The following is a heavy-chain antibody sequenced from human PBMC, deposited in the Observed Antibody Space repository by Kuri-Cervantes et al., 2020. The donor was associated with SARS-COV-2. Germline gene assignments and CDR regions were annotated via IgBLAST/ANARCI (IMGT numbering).Heavy chain of an antibody. CDR2: IYYSGST. D-gene: IGHD5-18*01. V-gene: IGHV4-30-4*08. CDR1: GGSISSGDYY. J-gene: IGHJ6*03. CDR3: ARVRVLDTAMVRGRDYYYYMDV. Sequence: SCTVSGGSISSGDYYWSWIRQPPGKGLEWIGYIYYSGSTSYNPSLKSRVTISVDTSKNQFSLKLSPVTAADTAVYYCARVRVLDTAMVRGRDYYYYMDVWGKGTTVTVSS.